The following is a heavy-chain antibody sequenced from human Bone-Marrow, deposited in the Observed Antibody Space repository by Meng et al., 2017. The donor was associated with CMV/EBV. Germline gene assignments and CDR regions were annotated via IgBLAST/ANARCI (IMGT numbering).Heavy chain of an antibody. J-gene: IGHJ3*02. CDR3: ARDHYRMVVTRGAFDI. Sequence: SETLSLTCAVSGGSITISNYYWAWIRQPPGKGLEWIGSVHHSGSTYYNPSLKSRVTISVDTSKNQFSLKLSSVTAADTAVYYCARDHYRMVVTRGAFDIWGQGTMVTVSS. CDR1: GGSITISNYY. D-gene: IGHD4-23*01. CDR2: VHHSGST. V-gene: IGHV4-39*07.